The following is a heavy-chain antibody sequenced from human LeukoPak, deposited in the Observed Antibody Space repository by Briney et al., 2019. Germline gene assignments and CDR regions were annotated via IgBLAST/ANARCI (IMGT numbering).Heavy chain of an antibody. J-gene: IGHJ4*02. CDR1: GLTFSSYA. CDR3: ARGRHYYDSSGSNDY. V-gene: IGHV3-30-3*01. D-gene: IGHD3-22*01. CDR2: ISYDGSNK. Sequence: GGSLRLSCAASGLTFSSYAMPWVRQAPGKGLEWVAVISYDGSNKYYADSVKGRFTISRDNSKNTLYMQMNSLRAEDTAVYYCARGRHYYDSSGSNDYWGQGTLVTVSS.